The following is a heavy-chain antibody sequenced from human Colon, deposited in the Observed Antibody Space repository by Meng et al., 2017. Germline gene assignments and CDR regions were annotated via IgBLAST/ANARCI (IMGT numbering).Heavy chain of an antibody. Sequence: QAPRVRLGAGVKKPGASGKVSCKAFGYTFTSYDINWGRQATGQGLEWMGWMNPNSGNTGYAQKFQGRVTMTRNTSISTAYMEPSSLRSEDTAVYYCARGGLHDYGGHWGQGTLVTVSS. V-gene: IGHV1-8*01. J-gene: IGHJ4*02. CDR1: GYTFTSYD. D-gene: IGHD4-23*01. CDR2: MNPNSGNT. CDR3: ARGGLHDYGGH.